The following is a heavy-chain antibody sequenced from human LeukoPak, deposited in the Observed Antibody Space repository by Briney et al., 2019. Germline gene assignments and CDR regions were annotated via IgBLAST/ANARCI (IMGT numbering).Heavy chain of an antibody. V-gene: IGHV3-33*01. J-gene: IGHJ6*02. CDR1: GFSFRDHG. CDR2: LWYDGSNE. CDR3: ARDGQNASPYAVDV. D-gene: IGHD2-2*01. Sequence: PGGSLRPSCAASGFSFRDHGMHWVRQAPGKGLEWVAGLWYDGSNEDYAESVKGRFTIFRDNSKNTLYLRMNSLRVEDTGIYYCARDGQNASPYAVDVWGQGTAVTVSS.